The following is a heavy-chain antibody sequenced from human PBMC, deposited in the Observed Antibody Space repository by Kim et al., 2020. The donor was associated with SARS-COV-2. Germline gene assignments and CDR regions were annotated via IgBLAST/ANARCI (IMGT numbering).Heavy chain of an antibody. Sequence: YIYYADSVKVRFTISRDNAKNSLYLQMNSLRAEDTAVYYCARDKGTTVTSWGQGTLVTVSS. D-gene: IGHD4-17*01. J-gene: IGHJ4*02. CDR2: YI. V-gene: IGHV3-21*01. CDR3: ARDKGTTVTS.